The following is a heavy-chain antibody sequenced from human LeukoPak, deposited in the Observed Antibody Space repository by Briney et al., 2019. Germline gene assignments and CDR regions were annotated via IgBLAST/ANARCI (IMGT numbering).Heavy chain of an antibody. CDR1: GYTFTTFG. CDR3: ASDNSVRDEAWWFNP. D-gene: IGHD5-24*01. J-gene: IGHJ5*02. V-gene: IGHV1-18*01. Sequence: EASLKLSCEASGYTFTTFGISWVRQARGHGREWRGWIGAYNGNATYAQKLQCRVTLTRDMSTSTDYLALSSLRSADTAVPCCASDNSVRDEAWWFNPWGQGTLVTVSS. CDR2: IGAYNGNA.